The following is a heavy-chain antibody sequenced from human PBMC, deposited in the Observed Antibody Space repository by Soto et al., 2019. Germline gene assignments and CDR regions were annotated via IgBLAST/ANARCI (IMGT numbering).Heavy chain of an antibody. CDR3: ARLRNYYDSSGYYYYYYYGMDV. CDR1: GGSFSGYY. D-gene: IGHD3-22*01. CDR2: INHSGST. V-gene: IGHV4-34*01. J-gene: IGHJ6*02. Sequence: LSLTCAVDGGSFSGYYWSWIRQPPGNWLEWSGEINHSGSTNYNPSLKSRVTISVDTSKNQFSLKLSSVTAADTAVYYCARLRNYYDSSGYYYYYYYGMDVWGQGTTVTVSS.